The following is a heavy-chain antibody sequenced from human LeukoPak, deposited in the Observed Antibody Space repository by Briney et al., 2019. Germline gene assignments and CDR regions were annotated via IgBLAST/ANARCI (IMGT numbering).Heavy chain of an antibody. CDR3: ASGCSGGSCYAVDWFDP. J-gene: IGHJ5*02. D-gene: IGHD2-15*01. CDR2: IIPIFGTA. V-gene: IGHV1-69*05. Sequence: SVKVSCKASGGTFTSYAISWVRQAPGQGLEWMGGIIPIFGTANYAQKFQGRVTITTDESTSTAYMELSSLRSEDTAVYYCASGCSGGSCYAVDWFDPWGQGTLVTVSS. CDR1: GGTFTSYA.